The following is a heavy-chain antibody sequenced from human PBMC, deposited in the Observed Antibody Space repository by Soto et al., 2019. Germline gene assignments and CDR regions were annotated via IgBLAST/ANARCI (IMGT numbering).Heavy chain of an antibody. CDR1: GGSISSTSYY. J-gene: IGHJ4*02. D-gene: IGHD4-4*01. CDR2: IYYSGST. V-gene: IGHV4-39*01. CDR3: ARVGDDYSNYFYDY. Sequence: SETLSLTCTVSGGSISSTSYYWGWIRQPPGKALEWIGSIYYSGSTYYNPSLKSRVTISVDTSKNQFSLRLTSVTAADTAVYYCARVGDDYSNYFYDYWGQGTLVTVSS.